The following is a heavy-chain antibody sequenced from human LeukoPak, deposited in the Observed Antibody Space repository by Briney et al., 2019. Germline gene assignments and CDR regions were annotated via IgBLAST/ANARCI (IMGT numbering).Heavy chain of an antibody. V-gene: IGHV3-23*01. CDR2: ISGSGGST. Sequence: TGGSLRLSCAASGFTFSSYAVSWVRQAPGKGLEWVSAISGSGGSTYCADSVKGRFTISRDNSKNTLYLQMNSLRAEDTAVYYCAKDAITMVRGVNNYYYYGMDVWGQGTTVTVSS. J-gene: IGHJ6*02. D-gene: IGHD3-10*01. CDR3: AKDAITMVRGVNNYYYYGMDV. CDR1: GFTFSSYA.